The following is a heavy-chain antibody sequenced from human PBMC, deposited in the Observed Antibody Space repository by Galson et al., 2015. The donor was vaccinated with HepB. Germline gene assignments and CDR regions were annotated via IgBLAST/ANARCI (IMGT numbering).Heavy chain of an antibody. J-gene: IGHJ4*02. D-gene: IGHD2-15*01. Sequence: SLRLSCAASGFTFSSYAMSWVRQAPGEGLEWVSGVSGRGGSTYYADSVKGRFTISRDNSKNTLYLQMNSLRAEDTAVYYCAKGLTPGDALPPAFDHWGQGTLVSVSS. CDR2: VSGRGGST. V-gene: IGHV3-23*01. CDR1: GFTFSSYA. CDR3: AKGLTPGDALPPAFDH.